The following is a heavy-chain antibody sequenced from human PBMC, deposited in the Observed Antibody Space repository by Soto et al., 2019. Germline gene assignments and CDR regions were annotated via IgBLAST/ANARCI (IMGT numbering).Heavy chain of an antibody. J-gene: IGHJ4*02. CDR1: GGSISSGGYY. CDR2: IYYSGST. Sequence: QVQLQESGPGLVKPSQTLSLTCTVSGGSISSGGYYWSWIRQHPGKGLEWIGYIYYSGSTYYNPSLKSRVTISVDTSKNQFSLKLSSVSAADTAVYFCARGSKVAGYSDYWGQGTLVTVSS. CDR3: ARGSKVAGYSDY. D-gene: IGHD6-19*01. V-gene: IGHV4-31*03.